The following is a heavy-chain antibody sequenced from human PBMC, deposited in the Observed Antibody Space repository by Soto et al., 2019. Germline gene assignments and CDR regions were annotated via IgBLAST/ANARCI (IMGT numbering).Heavy chain of an antibody. Sequence: QVQLVESGGGVVQPGRSLRLSCAPSGFSFSSYGMPWVRQAPGKGLEWVAVIWYDGSKTYYADSVKGRFTISRDNPNNTLYLQMNSLRAEDTAVYYCARDPYGYFYGMDVWGQGTTVTVSS. D-gene: IGHD2-2*03. CDR2: IWYDGSKT. CDR1: GFSFSSYG. CDR3: ARDPYGYFYGMDV. V-gene: IGHV3-33*01. J-gene: IGHJ6*02.